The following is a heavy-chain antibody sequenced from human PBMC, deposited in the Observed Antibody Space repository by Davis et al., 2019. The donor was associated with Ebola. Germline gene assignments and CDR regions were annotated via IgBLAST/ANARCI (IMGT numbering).Heavy chain of an antibody. CDR2: ITKGSDAI. CDR3: ARDYTFAFDL. V-gene: IGHV3-48*02. CDR1: GFLFSDYS. Sequence: PGGSLRLSCAASGFLFSDYSMNWVRQAPGKGLEWVTYITKGSDAIHYADSVKGRFTVSRDNAKNSLFLQMNSLRDEDSAVYYCARDYTFAFDLWGQGTQVTVSS. J-gene: IGHJ5*02. D-gene: IGHD4-11*01.